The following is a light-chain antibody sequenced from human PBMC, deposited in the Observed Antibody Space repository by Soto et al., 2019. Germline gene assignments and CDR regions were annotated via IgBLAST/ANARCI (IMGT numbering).Light chain of an antibody. CDR3: HQYGSSPYT. CDR1: QSVSSSY. CDR2: YAT. Sequence: EIVLTQSPGTLSLSPGERATLSCRASQSVSSSYLAWHQQKPGQAPRLLIYYATSRATGIPAMFSGGGSGTDFTLTISSLDPQDFPVYYCHQYGSSPYTFGLGTKLESK. J-gene: IGKJ2*01. V-gene: IGKV3-20*01.